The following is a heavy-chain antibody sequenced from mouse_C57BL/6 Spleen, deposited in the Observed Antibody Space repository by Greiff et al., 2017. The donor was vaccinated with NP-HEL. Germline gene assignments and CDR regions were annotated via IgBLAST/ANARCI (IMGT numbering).Heavy chain of an antibody. CDR3: ARFGYYGSSYAMDY. D-gene: IGHD1-1*01. CDR1: GYTFTDYY. CDR2: INPNNGGT. J-gene: IGHJ4*01. Sequence: EVQLQQSGPELVKPGASVKISCKASGYTFTDYYMNWVKQSHGKSLEWIGDINPNNGGTSYNQKFKGKATLTVDKSSSTAYMELRSLTSEDSAVYYCARFGYYGSSYAMDYWGQGTSVTVSS. V-gene: IGHV1-26*01.